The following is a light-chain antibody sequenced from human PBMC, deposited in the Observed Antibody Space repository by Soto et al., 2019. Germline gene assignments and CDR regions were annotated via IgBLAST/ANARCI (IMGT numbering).Light chain of an antibody. V-gene: IGLV2-23*02. CDR2: EVS. CDR1: SSDVGSYKL. J-gene: IGLJ7*02. Sequence: QSALTQPASVSGSPGQSITISCTGTSSDVGSYKLVSWYQQHPGKAPKLMISEVSKRPSGISDRFSGSKSGSTASLTISGLQAEDEADYYCCSYAGTTTHTVFGGGTKLTAL. CDR3: CSYAGTTTHTV.